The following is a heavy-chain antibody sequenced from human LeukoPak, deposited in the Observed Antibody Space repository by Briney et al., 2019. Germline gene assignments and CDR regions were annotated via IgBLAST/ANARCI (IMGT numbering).Heavy chain of an antibody. D-gene: IGHD3-16*01. CDR2: ISSSSSYI. CDR3: ARDFGEWVRGHYYYHMDV. V-gene: IGHV3-21*01. J-gene: IGHJ6*03. CDR1: GFTFSSYS. Sequence: GGSLRLSCAASGFTFSSYSMNWVRQAPGKGLEWVSSISSSSSYIYYADSVKGRFTISRDNAKNSLYLQMNSLRAEDTAVYYCARDFGEWVRGHYYYHMDVWGKGTTVTVSS.